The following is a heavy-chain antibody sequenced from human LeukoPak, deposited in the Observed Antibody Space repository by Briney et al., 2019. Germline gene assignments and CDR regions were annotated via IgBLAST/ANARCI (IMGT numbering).Heavy chain of an antibody. J-gene: IGHJ6*02. D-gene: IGHD6-13*01. CDR1: GFTVSSNY. CDR2: IYSGGST. Sequence: AGGSLRLSCAASGFTVSSNYMSWVRQAPGKGPEWASVIYSGGSTYYADSVKGRFTISRDNSKNTLYLQMNSLRAEDTAVYYCAREDSSSSLGDVWGQGTTVIVSS. CDR3: AREDSSSSLGDV. V-gene: IGHV3-53*01.